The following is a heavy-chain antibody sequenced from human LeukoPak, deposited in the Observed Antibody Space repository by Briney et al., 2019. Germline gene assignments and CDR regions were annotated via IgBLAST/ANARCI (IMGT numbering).Heavy chain of an antibody. V-gene: IGHV4-59*12. CDR2: IYYSGST. Sequence: SETLSLTCTVSGGSISSYYWSWIRQPPGKGLEWIGYIYYSGSTNYNPSLKSRVTISVDTSKNQSSLKLSSVTAADTAVYYCARARGGSGSLPNDYWGQGTLVTVSS. J-gene: IGHJ4*02. D-gene: IGHD3-10*01. CDR1: GGSISSYY. CDR3: ARARGGSGSLPNDY.